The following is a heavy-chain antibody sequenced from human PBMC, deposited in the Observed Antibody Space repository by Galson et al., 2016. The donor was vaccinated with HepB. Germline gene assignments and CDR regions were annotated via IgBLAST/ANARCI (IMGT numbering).Heavy chain of an antibody. J-gene: IGHJ6*02. CDR2: ISYDGSSK. D-gene: IGHD3-9*01. Sequence: SLRLSCAASGFTFSNYVMHWVRQAPGKGLEWVAVISYDGSSKYYADSVKGRFTISRDSSKNTLFLHMAGLRVEDTAVYYCVTPSPVYFGDAGHYNFGMDVWGRGTAVTVSS. CDR1: GFTFSNYV. CDR3: VTPSPVYFGDAGHYNFGMDV. V-gene: IGHV3-30*04.